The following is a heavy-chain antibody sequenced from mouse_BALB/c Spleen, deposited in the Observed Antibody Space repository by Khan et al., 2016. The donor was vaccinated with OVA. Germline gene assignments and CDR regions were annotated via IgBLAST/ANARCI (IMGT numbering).Heavy chain of an antibody. D-gene: IGHD2-14*01. CDR2: ISSTGST. CDR3: ARSLYYSYGYALDC. CDR1: GYAITSDYA. V-gene: IGHV3-2*02. J-gene: IGHJ4*01. Sequence: EVQLQESGPGLVKPSQSLSLTCTVTGYAITSDYAWNWIRQFPGNKLEWMGYISSTGSTSYHPSLKSRISITRDTSKNQFFLQLKSVTTEDTATYYCARSLYYSYGYALDCWGRGTSVTVSS.